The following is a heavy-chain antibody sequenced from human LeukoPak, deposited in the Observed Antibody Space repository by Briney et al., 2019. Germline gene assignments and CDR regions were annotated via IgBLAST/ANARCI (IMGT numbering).Heavy chain of an antibody. CDR1: GYTFTSYA. CDR2: INTNTGNP. Sequence: ASVKVSCKASGYTFTSYAMNWVRQAPGQGLEWMGWINTNTGNPTYAQGFTGRFVLSLDTSVSTAYLQISSLKAEDTAVYYCARDLVSSSSESYYYYMDVWGKGTTVTVSS. D-gene: IGHD6-6*01. J-gene: IGHJ6*03. V-gene: IGHV7-4-1*02. CDR3: ARDLVSSSSESYYYYMDV.